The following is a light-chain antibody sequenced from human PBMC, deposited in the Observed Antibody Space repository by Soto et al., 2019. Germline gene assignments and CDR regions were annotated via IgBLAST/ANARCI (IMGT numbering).Light chain of an antibody. Sequence: DIQMTQSPSTLSASVGDRVTSTCRASQSISSWLAWYQQKPGKAPKLLIYKASSLESGVPSRFSGSGSGTEFTLTISSLQPDDFATYYCQQYNNYLWTFGQGTKVEMK. CDR1: QSISSW. CDR2: KAS. CDR3: QQYNNYLWT. J-gene: IGKJ1*01. V-gene: IGKV1-5*03.